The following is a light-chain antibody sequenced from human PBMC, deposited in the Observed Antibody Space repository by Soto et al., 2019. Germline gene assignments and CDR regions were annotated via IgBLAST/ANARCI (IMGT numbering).Light chain of an antibody. Sequence: EIVLTQSPGTLSLSPGERATLSCRASQSVSSSYLAWYQQKPGQAPRLLMYGTSNRATGIPDRFSGSGSGTDFTLTISRLEPEDIAVYYCQQYGSSRWTLGQGTKV. J-gene: IGKJ1*01. V-gene: IGKV3-20*01. CDR3: QQYGSSRWT. CDR2: GTS. CDR1: QSVSSSY.